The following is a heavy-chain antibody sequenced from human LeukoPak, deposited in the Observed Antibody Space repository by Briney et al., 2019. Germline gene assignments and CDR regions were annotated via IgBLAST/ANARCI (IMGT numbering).Heavy chain of an antibody. J-gene: IGHJ5*02. CDR1: GFIFSSYW. Sequence: GRSLRLSCAASGFIFSSYWMSWVRQAPGKGLEWVANIKQDGSEKYYVDSVKGRFTISRDNAKNTLYLQMNSLRAEDTAVYYCAKESYYDSSGDYWFDPWGQGTLVTASS. D-gene: IGHD3-22*01. V-gene: IGHV3-7*03. CDR2: IKQDGSEK. CDR3: AKESYYDSSGDYWFDP.